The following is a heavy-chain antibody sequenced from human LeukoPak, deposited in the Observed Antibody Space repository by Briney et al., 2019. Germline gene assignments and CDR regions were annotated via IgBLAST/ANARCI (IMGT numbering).Heavy chain of an antibody. CDR2: IYYSGST. CDR3: AREGRGPRYYYGMDV. D-gene: IGHD3-10*01. CDR1: GGSISSGGYY. J-gene: IGHJ6*02. Sequence: SQTLSLTCTVSGGSISSGGYYWSWIHQHPGKGLEWIGYIYYSGSTYYNPSLKSRVTISVDTSKNQFSLELSSVTAADTAVYYCAREGRGPRYYYGMDVWGQGTTVTVSS. V-gene: IGHV4-31*03.